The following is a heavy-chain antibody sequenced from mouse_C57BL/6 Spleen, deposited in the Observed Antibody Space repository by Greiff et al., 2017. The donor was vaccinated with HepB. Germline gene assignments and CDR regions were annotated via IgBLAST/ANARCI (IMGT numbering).Heavy chain of an antibody. CDR3: ARSGWPTGAMDY. CDR2: INPNNGGT. Sequence: EVQLQQSGPELVKPGASVKISCKASGYTFTDYYMNWVKQSHGKSLEWIGDINPNNGGTSYNQKFKGKATLTVDKSSSTAYMELRSLTSEDSAVYDCARSGWPTGAMDYWGQGTSVTVSS. J-gene: IGHJ4*01. CDR1: GYTFTDYY. V-gene: IGHV1-26*01. D-gene: IGHD1-1*02.